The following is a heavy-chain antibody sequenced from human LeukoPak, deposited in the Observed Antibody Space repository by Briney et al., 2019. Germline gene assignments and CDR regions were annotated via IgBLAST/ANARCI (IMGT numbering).Heavy chain of an antibody. CDR3: ARDRGGRTGLDD. Sequence: GGSLRLSCAASGITFSRSWMSWVRQAPGKGLEWVAFIKEDGSEKCYVDSVKGRFTISRDNAENSLYLQMNSLRAEDTAVYYCARDRGGRTGLDDWGQGTLVTVSS. D-gene: IGHD2-15*01. CDR1: GITFSRSW. V-gene: IGHV3-7*04. J-gene: IGHJ4*02. CDR2: IKEDGSEK.